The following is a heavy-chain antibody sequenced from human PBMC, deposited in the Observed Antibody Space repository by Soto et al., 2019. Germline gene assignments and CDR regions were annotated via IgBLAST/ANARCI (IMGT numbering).Heavy chain of an antibody. V-gene: IGHV4-34*01. J-gene: IGHJ4*02. CDR3: ARGSNYVSTD. Sequence: SETLSLTCAVYGASFSGYQWTWIRQAPGKGLEWIGEINHSGSTNYNPSLKSRVTISVDTSKNQFSLKLSSVTAADTAVYYCARGSNYVSTDWGQGTLVTVSS. CDR2: INHSGST. D-gene: IGHD4-4*01. CDR1: GASFSGYQ.